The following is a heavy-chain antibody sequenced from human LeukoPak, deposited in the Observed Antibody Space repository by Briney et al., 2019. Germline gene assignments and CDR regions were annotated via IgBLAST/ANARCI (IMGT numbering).Heavy chain of an antibody. J-gene: IGHJ4*02. D-gene: IGHD1-26*01. CDR3: ARGVGATSQVFDY. Sequence: GGSLRLSCAASGFTFSSYSMNWVRQAPGKGLEWVSYISSSRSTIYYADSVKGRFTISRDNAKNSLYLQMNSLRAEDTAVYYCARGVGATSQVFDYWGQGTLVTVSS. CDR2: ISSSRSTI. CDR1: GFTFSSYS. V-gene: IGHV3-48*04.